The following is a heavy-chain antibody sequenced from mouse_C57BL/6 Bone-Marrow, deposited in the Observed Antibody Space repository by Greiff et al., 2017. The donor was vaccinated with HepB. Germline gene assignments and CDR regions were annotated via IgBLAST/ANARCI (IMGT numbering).Heavy chain of an antibody. Sequence: EVKVEESGGGLVKPGGSLKLSCAASGFTFSDYGMHWVRQAPEKGLEWVAYISSGSSTIYYADTVKGRFTISRDNAKNTLFLQMTSLRSEDTAMYYCAKSSYGFAYWGQGTLVTVSA. D-gene: IGHD1-1*01. J-gene: IGHJ3*01. CDR1: GFTFSDYG. V-gene: IGHV5-17*01. CDR3: AKSSYGFAY. CDR2: ISSGSSTI.